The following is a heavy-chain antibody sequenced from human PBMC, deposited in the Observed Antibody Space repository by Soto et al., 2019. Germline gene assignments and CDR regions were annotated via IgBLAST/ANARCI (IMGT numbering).Heavy chain of an antibody. D-gene: IGHD3-3*01. V-gene: IGHV1-18*04. J-gene: IGHJ5*01. Sequence: VHLVQSGAEVKEPGASVKVSCKASGYTFRNYAITWVRQAPGQGLEWMGWINTYKGDTNYAHKFQGRVTMTTDTSTSTAYMELRSLRSDDTAIYYCARDAAFWSGRNLNWFDSWGQGTLVTVSS. CDR2: INTYKGDT. CDR1: GYTFRNYA. CDR3: ARDAAFWSGRNLNWFDS.